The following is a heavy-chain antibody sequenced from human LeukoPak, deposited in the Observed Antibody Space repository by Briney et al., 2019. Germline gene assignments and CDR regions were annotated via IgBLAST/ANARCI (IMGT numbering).Heavy chain of an antibody. CDR3: AREEYSGSYYFDY. Sequence: GSLRLSFAASGFTFSSYSMNWVRQAPGKGLEWVSSISSSSSYIYYADSVKGRFTISRDNAKNSLYLQMNSLRAEDAAVYYCAREEYSGSYYFDYWGQGTLVTVSS. D-gene: IGHD1-26*01. V-gene: IGHV3-21*01. CDR2: ISSSSSYI. CDR1: GFTFSSYS. J-gene: IGHJ4*02.